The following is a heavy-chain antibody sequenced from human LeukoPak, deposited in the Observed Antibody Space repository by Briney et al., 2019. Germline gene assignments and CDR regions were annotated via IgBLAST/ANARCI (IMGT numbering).Heavy chain of an antibody. V-gene: IGHV4-4*07. CDR1: GGSISSYY. CDR3: AREGGIAVAGIGWFDP. D-gene: IGHD6-19*01. CDR2: IYTSGST. Sequence: SETLSLTCTVSGGSISSYYWSWIRQPAGKGLEWIGRIYTSGSTNYNPSLKSRVTMSVDTSKNQFSLKLGSVTAADTAVYYCAREGGIAVAGIGWFDPWGQGTLVTVSS. J-gene: IGHJ5*02.